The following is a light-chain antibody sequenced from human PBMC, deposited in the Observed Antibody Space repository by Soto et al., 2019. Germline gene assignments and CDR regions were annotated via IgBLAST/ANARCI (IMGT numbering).Light chain of an antibody. CDR1: SSDDGGYNY. CDR2: DVS. Sequence: QSALTQPASVSGSPGQSITISCTGTSSDDGGYNYVSWYQQHPGKAPKLMIYDVSNRPSGVSNRFSGSKSGNTASLTISGLRAEDEADYYCSSYTSSSTPHVVFGGGTKVTVL. J-gene: IGLJ2*01. V-gene: IGLV2-14*01. CDR3: SSYTSSSTPHVV.